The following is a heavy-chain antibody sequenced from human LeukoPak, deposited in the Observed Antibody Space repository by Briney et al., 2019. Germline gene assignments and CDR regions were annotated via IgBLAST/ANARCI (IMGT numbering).Heavy chain of an antibody. Sequence: KPGGSLRLSCAASGFTFSDYAMLWVRQAPGKGLEWVSSISSSSSYIYYADSVKGRFTISRDNAKNSLYLQMNSLRAEDTAVYYCARDFIVSSGPTYWGQGTLVTVSS. CDR1: GFTFSDYA. CDR2: ISSSSSYI. D-gene: IGHD6-19*01. V-gene: IGHV3-21*01. J-gene: IGHJ4*02. CDR3: ARDFIVSSGPTY.